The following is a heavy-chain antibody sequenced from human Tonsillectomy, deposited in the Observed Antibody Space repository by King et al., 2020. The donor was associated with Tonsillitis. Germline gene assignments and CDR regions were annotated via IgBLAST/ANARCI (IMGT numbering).Heavy chain of an antibody. D-gene: IGHD5-18*01. CDR2: IRSKAKSYAT. J-gene: IGHJ4*02. V-gene: IGHV3-73*02. Sequence: VQLVESWGGLVQPGGSLKLSCAASGFTFSGSAMHWFRQASWKGLEWVGRIRSKAKSYATAYGALVKGRFTISRDDSKNTAYLQMNSLKTEDTAVYYCTSAHTAMANFDYWGQGTLVTVSS. CDR1: GFTFSGSA. CDR3: TSAHTAMANFDY.